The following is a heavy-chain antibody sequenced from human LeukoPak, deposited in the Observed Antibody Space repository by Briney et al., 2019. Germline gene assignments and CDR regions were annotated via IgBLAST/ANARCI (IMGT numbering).Heavy chain of an antibody. CDR1: GYTFTNYA. V-gene: IGHV1-3*01. J-gene: IGHJ1*01. CDR3: AMLEGFQH. CDR2: INAGNGNT. Sequence: ASVTVSCKPSGYTFTNYALHWVRQPPGQRLEWMGWINAGNGNTKYSQKFQGRVTITRDTSASTAYMELTSLRSEDTAVYYCAMLEGFQHWGQGTMVTVSS. D-gene: IGHD3-3*01.